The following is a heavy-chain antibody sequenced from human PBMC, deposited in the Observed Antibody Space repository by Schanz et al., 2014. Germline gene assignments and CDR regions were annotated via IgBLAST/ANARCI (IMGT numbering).Heavy chain of an antibody. D-gene: IGHD6-13*01. J-gene: IGHJ4*02. CDR2: ISSSSSTR. CDR3: VSQTGSPNY. CDR1: TFTFSSDW. Sequence: EVQLAESGGGLVQPGGSLRLSCAASTFTFSSDWMSWVRQAPGKGLEWVSYISSSSSTRYYADSVEGRFTISRDNAKRSLFLQMNSLRVEDTAVYFCVSQTGSPNYWGQGTLVTVSS. V-gene: IGHV3-48*04.